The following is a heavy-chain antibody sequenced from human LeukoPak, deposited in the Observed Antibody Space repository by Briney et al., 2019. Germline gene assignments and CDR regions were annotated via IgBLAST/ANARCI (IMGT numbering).Heavy chain of an antibody. CDR1: GFTFSSYA. D-gene: IGHD2-2*01. Sequence: GGSLRLSCAASGFTFSSYAMSWVRQAPGKGLEWVSAISGSGGSTYYADSVKGRFTISRDNSKNTLYLQMNSLRAEDTAVYYCVKYPGYYYYYMDVWGKGATVTVSS. CDR2: ISGSGGST. V-gene: IGHV3-23*01. CDR3: VKYPGYYYYYMDV. J-gene: IGHJ6*03.